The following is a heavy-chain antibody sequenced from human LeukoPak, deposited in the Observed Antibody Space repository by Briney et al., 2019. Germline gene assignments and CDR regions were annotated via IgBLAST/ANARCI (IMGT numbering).Heavy chain of an antibody. CDR2: IYYSGST. D-gene: IGHD4-17*01. V-gene: IGHV4-30-4*01. J-gene: IGHJ4*02. CDR1: GGSISSGDYY. CDR3: ARDPYGDYGIH. Sequence: PSETLSLTCTVSGGSISSGDYYWSWIRQPPGKGLEWIGYIYYSGSTYYNPSLKSRLTISVDTSKNQFSLKLSSVTAADTAVYYCARDPYGDYGIHWGQGTLVTVSS.